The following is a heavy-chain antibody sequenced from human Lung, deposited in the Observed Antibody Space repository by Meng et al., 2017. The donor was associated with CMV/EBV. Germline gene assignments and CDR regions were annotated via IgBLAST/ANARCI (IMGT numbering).Heavy chain of an antibody. CDR1: GFSFSDNY. CDR2: IRIKAATYST. Sequence: GESLKISCAASGFSFSDNYMDWFRQAPGKGLEWVGRIRIKAATYSTDYAGSVKGRFTNSRDDSKNSLYLQMNSLKVEETAVYYCAKDFIGAWENWGQGTPVXVSS. J-gene: IGHJ4*02. CDR3: AKDFIGAWEN. V-gene: IGHV3-72*01. D-gene: IGHD1-26*01.